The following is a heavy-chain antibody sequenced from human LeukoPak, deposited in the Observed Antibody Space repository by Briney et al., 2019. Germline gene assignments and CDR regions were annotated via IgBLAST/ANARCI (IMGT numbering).Heavy chain of an antibody. Sequence: PGGSLRLSCAASGFTFSNAWMSWVRQAPGKGLEWVSSISSSGSNTYYADSVKGRFTISRDNAKNSLHLQMNSLRAEDTAVYYCARVPPHYWGQGTLVTVSS. V-gene: IGHV3-21*01. J-gene: IGHJ4*02. CDR2: ISSSGSNT. CDR3: ARVPPHY. CDR1: GFTFSNAW.